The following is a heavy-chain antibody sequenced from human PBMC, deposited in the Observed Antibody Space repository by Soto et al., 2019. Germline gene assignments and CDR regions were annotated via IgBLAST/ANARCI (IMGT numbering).Heavy chain of an antibody. CDR2: INWNGDNI. V-gene: IGHV3-9*01. CDR3: ATDMGYSASFSHAFDY. D-gene: IGHD1-26*01. J-gene: IGHJ4*02. CDR1: GSTFEDFA. Sequence: EVQLVESGGGLVQPGRSLRLSCVASGSTFEDFAVHWVRQAPGKGLEWVSGINWNGDNIAYAVSVKGRFTISRDNAKISVFLQMDSLSPEETLFYRCATDMGYSASFSHAFDYWGQGTLVTVSS.